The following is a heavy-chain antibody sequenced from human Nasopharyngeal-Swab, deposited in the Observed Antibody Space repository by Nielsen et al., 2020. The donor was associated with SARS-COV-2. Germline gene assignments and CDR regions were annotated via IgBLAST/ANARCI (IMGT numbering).Heavy chain of an antibody. CDR2: ISYDGSNK. V-gene: IGHV3-30*04. J-gene: IGHJ6*02. CDR1: GFTFSSYA. D-gene: IGHD3-9*01. CDR3: ARGCVLTGPSCYYYGMDV. Sequence: SCAASGFTFSSYAMHWVRQAPGKGLEWVAVISYDGSNKYYADSVRGRFTISRDNAKNSLYLQMNSLRAEDTAVYYCARGCVLTGPSCYYYGMDVWGQGTTVTVSS.